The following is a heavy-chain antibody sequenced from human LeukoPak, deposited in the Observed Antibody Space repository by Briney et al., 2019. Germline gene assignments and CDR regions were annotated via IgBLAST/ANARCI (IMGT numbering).Heavy chain of an antibody. D-gene: IGHD3-10*01. J-gene: IGHJ4*02. V-gene: IGHV3-7*03. CDR1: GFTFSSYW. Sequence: GGSLRLSCAVSGFTFSSYWMSWVRQAPGKGLEWVANIKEDGSEKYYVDSVKGRFTISRGNAKNALYLQMNSLRPEDTALYYCAKDRGSGSYLGLGYFDYWGQGTLVTVSS. CDR3: AKDRGSGSYLGLGYFDY. CDR2: IKEDGSEK.